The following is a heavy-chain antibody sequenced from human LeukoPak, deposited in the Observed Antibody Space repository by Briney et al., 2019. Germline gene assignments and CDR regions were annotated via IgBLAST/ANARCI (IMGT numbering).Heavy chain of an antibody. CDR2: IIPIFGTA. V-gene: IGHV1-69*01. Sequence: SVKVSCKASGGTFSSYAISWVRQAPGQGLEWMGGIIPIFGTANYAQKFQGRVAITADESTSTAYMELSSLRSEDTAVYYCARDLVDTAMVNRALHYYGMDVWGQGTTVTVSS. J-gene: IGHJ6*02. CDR3: ARDLVDTAMVNRALHYYGMDV. CDR1: GGTFSSYA. D-gene: IGHD5-18*01.